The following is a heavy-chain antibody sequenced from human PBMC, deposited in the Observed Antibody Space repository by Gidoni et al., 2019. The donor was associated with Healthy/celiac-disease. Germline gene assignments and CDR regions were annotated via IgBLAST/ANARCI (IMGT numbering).Heavy chain of an antibody. CDR3: ARGAVVVVTALRIDY. V-gene: IGHV3-48*03. CDR1: GFTFSSYE. D-gene: IGHD2-21*02. CDR2: ISSSGSTI. J-gene: IGHJ4*02. Sequence: EVQLVESGGGLVQPGGSLRLSCAASGFTFSSYEMNWVRQAPGKGLEWVSYISSSGSTIYYADSVKGRFTISRDNAKNSLYLQMNSLRAEDTAVYYCARGAVVVVTALRIDYWGQGTLVTVSS.